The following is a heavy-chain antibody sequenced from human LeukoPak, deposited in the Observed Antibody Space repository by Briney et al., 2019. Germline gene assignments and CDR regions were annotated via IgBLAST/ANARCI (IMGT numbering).Heavy chain of an antibody. J-gene: IGHJ5*02. CDR2: IYHSGST. Sequence: SETLSLTCTVSGYSISSGYYWGWIRQPPGKGLEWIGSIYHSGSTYYNPSLKSRVTISVDTSKNQFSLKLSSVIAADTAVYYCEGWRTYYDILTGYYQNWFDPWGQGTLVTVSS. D-gene: IGHD3-9*01. CDR1: GYSISSGYY. CDR3: EGWRTYYDILTGYYQNWFDP. V-gene: IGHV4-38-2*02.